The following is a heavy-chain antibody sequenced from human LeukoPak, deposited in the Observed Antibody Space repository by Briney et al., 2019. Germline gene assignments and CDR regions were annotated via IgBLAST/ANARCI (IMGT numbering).Heavy chain of an antibody. Sequence: GGSQRLSCAASGFTFSSYDMTWVRQTPGKGLEWVSLISRSGGTTYYADSVKGRFTISRDNSKNTLYLQMNSLRAEDTAEYYCAKRGGTESFYYYYYMDVWGKGTTVTVSS. J-gene: IGHJ6*03. CDR1: GFTFSSYD. D-gene: IGHD2-15*01. CDR2: ISRSGGTT. V-gene: IGHV3-23*01. CDR3: AKRGGTESFYYYYYMDV.